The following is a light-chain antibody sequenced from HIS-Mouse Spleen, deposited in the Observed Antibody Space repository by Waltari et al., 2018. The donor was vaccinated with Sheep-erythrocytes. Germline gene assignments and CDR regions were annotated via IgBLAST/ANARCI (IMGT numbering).Light chain of an antibody. CDR3: NSRDSSGNLWV. CDR2: GKN. J-gene: IGLJ3*02. V-gene: IGLV3-19*01. CDR1: SLRSYY. Sequence: SSELTQDPAVSVALGQTVRITCQGDSLRSYYASWYQQKPGQAPVLVNSGKNNRPSGSPERFSGSRSGNTASLTITGAQAEDEADYYCNSRDSSGNLWVFGGGTKLTVL.